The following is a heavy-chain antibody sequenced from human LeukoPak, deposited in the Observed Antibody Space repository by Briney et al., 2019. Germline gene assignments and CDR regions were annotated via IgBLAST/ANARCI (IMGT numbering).Heavy chain of an antibody. Sequence: ASVKFSCKASGYTFTSYHIHWVRQAPGQGLEWMGIINPSGGSTSYARKFQGRVTMTTDTSTSTAYMELRSLRSDDTAVYYCARDYSEGFDYWGQGTLVTVSS. CDR2: INPSGGST. D-gene: IGHD2-15*01. CDR3: ARDYSEGFDY. J-gene: IGHJ4*02. CDR1: GYTFTSYH. V-gene: IGHV1-46*01.